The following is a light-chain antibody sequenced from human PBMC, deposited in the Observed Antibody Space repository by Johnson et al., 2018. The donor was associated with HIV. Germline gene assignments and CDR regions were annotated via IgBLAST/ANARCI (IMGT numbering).Light chain of an antibody. CDR1: SSNIGNNY. Sequence: QSVLTQPPSVSAAPGQKVTISCSGSSSNIGNNYVSWYQQLPGTAPKLLIYDNNKRPSGIPDRFSGSKSGTSATLGITGLQTGDEADYYCGTWDSRLSADGFGTGTKVTVL. CDR3: GTWDSRLSADG. CDR2: DNN. V-gene: IGLV1-51*01. J-gene: IGLJ1*01.